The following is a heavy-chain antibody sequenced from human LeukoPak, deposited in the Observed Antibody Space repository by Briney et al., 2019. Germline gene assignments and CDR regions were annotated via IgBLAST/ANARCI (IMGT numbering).Heavy chain of an antibody. V-gene: IGHV3-23*01. CDR3: AKDRTTTGLLLAGLTDY. CDR2: VSGSGGST. CDR1: GFTFSSYA. J-gene: IGHJ4*02. D-gene: IGHD2/OR15-2a*01. Sequence: PGGSLRLSCAASGFTFSSYAMTWVRQAPGKGLDWVSAVSGSGGSTYYADSVKGRFTISRDNSKNTLYLQMNSLRAEDTAIYYCAKDRTTTGLLLAGLTDYWGQGTLVTVSS.